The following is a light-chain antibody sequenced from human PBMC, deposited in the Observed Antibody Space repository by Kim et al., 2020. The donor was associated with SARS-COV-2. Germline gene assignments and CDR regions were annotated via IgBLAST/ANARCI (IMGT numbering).Light chain of an antibody. Sequence: QSALTQPPSASGSPGQSVTISCTGSSSDIGRYNYVSWYQNLPGRAPKLIIYDVSRRPSGVPDRFSGSKSANTAYLTVSGLQAEDEADYYCSSYTDSDTLIFGGGTKLTVL. CDR2: DVS. CDR3: SSYTDSDTLI. CDR1: SSDIGRYNY. V-gene: IGLV2-8*01. J-gene: IGLJ2*01.